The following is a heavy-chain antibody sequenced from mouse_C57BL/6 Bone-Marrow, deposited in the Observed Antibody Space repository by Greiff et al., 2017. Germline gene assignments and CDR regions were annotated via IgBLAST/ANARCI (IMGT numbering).Heavy chain of an antibody. J-gene: IGHJ3*01. Sequence: QVQLQQPGAELVKPGASVKLSCKASGYTFTSYWMPWVKQRPGQGLEWIGMIHPNSGSTNYNEKFKRKATLTVDQSSRTAYMQLSSLTSEDSAVYYCARSGGYDDGFAYWGQGTLVTVSA. CDR1: GYTFTSYW. CDR3: ARSGGYDDGFAY. V-gene: IGHV1-64*01. CDR2: IHPNSGST. D-gene: IGHD2-2*01.